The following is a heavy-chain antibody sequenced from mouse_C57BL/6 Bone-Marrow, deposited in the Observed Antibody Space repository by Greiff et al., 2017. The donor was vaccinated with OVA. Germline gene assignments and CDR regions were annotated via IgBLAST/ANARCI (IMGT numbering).Heavy chain of an antibody. CDR2: INPSTGGT. V-gene: IGHV1-42*01. CDR3: ARSDCHWYFDV. Sequence: VQLQQSGPELVKPGASVKISCKASGYSSTGYYMNWVKQSPEKSLEWIGEINPSTGGTTYNQKFKAKATLTVDKSSSTAYMQLKSLTSEDSAVYYCARSDCHWYFDVWGTGTTVTVSS. CDR1: GYSSTGYY. J-gene: IGHJ1*03.